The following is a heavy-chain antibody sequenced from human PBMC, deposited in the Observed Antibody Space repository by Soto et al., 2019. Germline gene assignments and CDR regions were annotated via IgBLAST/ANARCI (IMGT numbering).Heavy chain of an antibody. CDR1: GGTFSSYA. D-gene: IGHD6-19*01. J-gene: IGHJ6*02. CDR2: IIPMFGTA. V-gene: IGHV1-69*13. CDR3: ARSAGGGNSVYSYYYYGMDV. Sequence: ASVKVSCKASGGTFSSYAISGVRQAPGQGLEWMGGIIPMFGTANYAQKFQGRVTITADESTSTAYMELSSLRTEDTAVYYCARSAGGGNSVYSYYYYGMDVWGQGTTVTVSS.